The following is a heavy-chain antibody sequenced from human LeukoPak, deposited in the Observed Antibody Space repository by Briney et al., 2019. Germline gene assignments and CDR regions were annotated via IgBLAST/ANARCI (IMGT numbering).Heavy chain of an antibody. Sequence: SETLSLTCTVSGGSISRSSYYWGWIRQTPGKGLEWIGSIYYSGSTYYNPSLKSRVTISVDTSKNQFSLKLSSVTAADTAVYYCARRVERYSSSWGWFDPWGQGTLVTVSS. V-gene: IGHV4-39*07. CDR1: GGSISRSSYY. J-gene: IGHJ5*02. CDR3: ARRVERYSSSWGWFDP. CDR2: IYYSGST. D-gene: IGHD6-13*01.